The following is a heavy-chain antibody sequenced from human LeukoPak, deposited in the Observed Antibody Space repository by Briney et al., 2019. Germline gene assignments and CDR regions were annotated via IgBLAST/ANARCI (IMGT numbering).Heavy chain of an antibody. CDR1: GYTFDRSW. CDR3: ARHSSVVVPAAIGGYYYYYYYMDV. Sequence: GESLKISCQASGYTFDRSWIGWVRQMPGKGLEWMGIIYPGDSDTRYSPSFQGQVTISADKSISTAYLQWSSLKASDTAMYYCARHSSVVVPAAIGGYYYYYYYMDVWGKGTTVTVSS. D-gene: IGHD2-2*02. V-gene: IGHV5-51*01. CDR2: IYPGDSDT. J-gene: IGHJ6*03.